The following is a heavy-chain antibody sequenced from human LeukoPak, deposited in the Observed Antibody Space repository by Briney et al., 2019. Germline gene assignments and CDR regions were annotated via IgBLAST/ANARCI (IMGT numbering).Heavy chain of an antibody. V-gene: IGHV4-39*02. Sequence: SETLSLTCTVSGGSISSSSYYWGWIRQPPGKGLEWIGSIYYSGSTYYNPSLKSRVTISVDTSKNQFSLKLNSVTPEDTAVYYCARDPLTNDAFDIWGQGTMVTVSS. CDR1: GGSISSSSYY. CDR3: ARDPLTNDAFDI. D-gene: IGHD1-1*01. J-gene: IGHJ3*02. CDR2: IYYSGST.